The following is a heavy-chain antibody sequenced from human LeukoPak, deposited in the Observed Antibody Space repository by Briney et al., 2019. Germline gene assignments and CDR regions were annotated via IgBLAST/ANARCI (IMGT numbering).Heavy chain of an antibody. CDR3: ARYYDRTGYYYIRAFDV. CDR2: IHHSRGT. D-gene: IGHD3-22*01. V-gene: IGHV4-31*03. Sequence: PSQTLSLTCTVSGGSMNSGDYYWSWIRQHPGKGLEWIVYIHHSRGTFYNPSLNSRVSISADTPKNQFSLNLSSVTAAATAVYYCARYYDRTGYYYIRAFDVWGQGTMVTVSS. CDR1: GGSMNSGDYY. J-gene: IGHJ3*01.